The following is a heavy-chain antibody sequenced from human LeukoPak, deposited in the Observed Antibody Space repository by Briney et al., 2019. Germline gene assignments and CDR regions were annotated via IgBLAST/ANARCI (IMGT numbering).Heavy chain of an antibody. CDR2: IYHSGST. V-gene: IGHV4-4*02. D-gene: IGHD3-3*01. J-gene: IGHJ6*03. CDR1: GGSISSSNW. Sequence: SETLSLTCAVSGGSISSSNWWSWVRQPPGKGLEWIGEIYHSGSTNYNPSLKSRVTISVDKSKNQFPLKLSSVTAEDTAVYYCARGDRPSLLRFLETEYYYYMDVWGKGTTVTVSS. CDR3: ARGDRPSLLRFLETEYYYYMDV.